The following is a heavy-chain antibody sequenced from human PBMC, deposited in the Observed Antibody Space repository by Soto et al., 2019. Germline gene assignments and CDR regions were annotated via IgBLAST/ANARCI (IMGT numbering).Heavy chain of an antibody. CDR2: TDYSGNT. CDR3: ARAVGDPLYYLDY. V-gene: IGHV4-59*08. D-gene: IGHD6-19*01. CDR1: SDSISSYY. J-gene: IGHJ4*02. Sequence: QVQLQESGPGLVRPSETLSLTCTVSSDSISSYYWIWIRQPPGKGLEWIGYTDYSGNTNYNPSLKSRVTISGDTSKNQFSLRLGSVTAADTAVYYCARAVGDPLYYLDYWGQGTLVTVSS.